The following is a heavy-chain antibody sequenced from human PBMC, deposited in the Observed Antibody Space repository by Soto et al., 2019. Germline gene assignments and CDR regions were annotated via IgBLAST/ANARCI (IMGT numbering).Heavy chain of an antibody. Sequence: QVQLVQSGAEVKKPGSSVKVSCKASGGTFSSYTISWVRQAPGQGLELMGRIIPILGIANYAQKFQGRVTITADKSTSTAYMELSSLRSEDTAVYYCARSLEVVAATLDYWGQGTLVTVSS. D-gene: IGHD2-15*01. J-gene: IGHJ4*02. V-gene: IGHV1-69*02. CDR1: GGTFSSYT. CDR3: ARSLEVVAATLDY. CDR2: IIPILGIA.